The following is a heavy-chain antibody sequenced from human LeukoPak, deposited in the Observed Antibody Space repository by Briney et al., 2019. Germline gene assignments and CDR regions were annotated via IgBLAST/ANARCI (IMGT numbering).Heavy chain of an antibody. V-gene: IGHV4-34*01. CDR3: ASVNDSSGYIDY. CDR1: GGSFSGYY. Sequence: SETLSLTCAVYGGSFSGYYWSWIRQPPGKGLEWIGEINHSGSTNYNPSLKSRVTISVDTPKNQFSLKLSSVTAADTAVYYCASVNDSSGYIDYWGQGTLVTVSS. CDR2: INHSGST. J-gene: IGHJ4*02. D-gene: IGHD3-22*01.